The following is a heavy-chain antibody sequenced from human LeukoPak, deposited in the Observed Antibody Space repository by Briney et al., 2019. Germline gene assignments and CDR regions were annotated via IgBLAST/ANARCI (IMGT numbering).Heavy chain of an antibody. Sequence: GESLKISCKGSGYSFTNYWIGWVRQMPGKGLEWMGIIYPGDSGTRYSPSFQGQVTISADKSINTAYLQWTSLKASDTAMYYCARQLGEQYSDYWGQGTLVTVSS. D-gene: IGHD3-16*01. CDR2: IYPGDSGT. CDR1: GYSFTNYW. V-gene: IGHV5-51*01. J-gene: IGHJ4*02. CDR3: ARQLGEQYSDY.